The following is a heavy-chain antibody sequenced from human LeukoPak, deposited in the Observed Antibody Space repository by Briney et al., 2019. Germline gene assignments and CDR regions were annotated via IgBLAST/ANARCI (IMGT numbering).Heavy chain of an antibody. CDR1: GFTFGKYW. D-gene: IGHD3-3*01. V-gene: IGHV3-7*03. J-gene: IGHJ4*02. Sequence: GGSLRLSCVASGFTFGKYWMSWVRQAPGKGLEWVANIKLDGSEKNYVDSVKGRFTISGDNTKNSLYLQMNSLRVEDTAVFYCARDQYDTWSRRGNFDSWGQGTLVIVSS. CDR2: IKLDGSEK. CDR3: ARDQYDTWSRRGNFDS.